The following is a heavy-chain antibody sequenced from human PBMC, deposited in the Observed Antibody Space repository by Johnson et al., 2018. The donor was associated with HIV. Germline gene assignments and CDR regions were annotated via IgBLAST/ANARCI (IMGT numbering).Heavy chain of an antibody. CDR2: IRTKTNSYAT. Sequence: VQLLESGGGVVQPGGSLKLSCAASGFTFSGSAMHWVRQAAGKGLEWVGRIRTKTNSYATTYTASVDGRFTISRDDSKSIAYLQMNSLKTDDTAVYYGTRGGLRNWNALRRGGAFDIWGQGTMVTFSS. CDR3: TRGGLRNWNALRRGGAFDI. J-gene: IGHJ3*02. CDR1: GFTFSGSA. V-gene: IGHV3-73*01. D-gene: IGHD1-1*01.